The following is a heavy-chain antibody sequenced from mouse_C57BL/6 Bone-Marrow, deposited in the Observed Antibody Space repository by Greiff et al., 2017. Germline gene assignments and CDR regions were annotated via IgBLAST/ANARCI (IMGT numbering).Heavy chain of an antibody. CDR2: IDPSDSYT. D-gene: IGHD2-3*01. J-gene: IGHJ3*01. V-gene: IGHV1-59*01. CDR3: ARWGWLLRGGFAY. CDR1: GYTFTSYW. Sequence: VQLQQPGAELVRPGTSVKLSCKASGYTFTSYWMHWVKQRPGQGLEWIGVIDPSDSYTKYNQKFKGKATLTVDTSSSTAYMQLSSLTSEDSAVYYCARWGWLLRGGFAYWGQGTLVTVSA.